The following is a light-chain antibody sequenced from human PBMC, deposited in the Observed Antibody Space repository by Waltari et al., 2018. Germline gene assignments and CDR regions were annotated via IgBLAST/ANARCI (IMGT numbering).Light chain of an antibody. J-gene: IGLJ3*02. CDR1: SSHVGSYNL. CDR2: EGS. CDR3: CSYAGSSTWV. Sequence: QSALTQPASVSGSPGQPITISCTGTSSHVGSYNLVSWYQQHPGKAPNLMIYEGSKRPSGVSNRFSGSKSGNTASLTISGLQAEDEADYYCCSYAGSSTWVFGGGTKLTVL. V-gene: IGLV2-23*01.